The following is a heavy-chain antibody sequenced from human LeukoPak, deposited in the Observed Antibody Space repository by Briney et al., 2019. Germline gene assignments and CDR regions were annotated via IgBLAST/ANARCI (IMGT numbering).Heavy chain of an antibody. Sequence: PSETLSRTCTVSGGSISSSSYYWGWIRQPPGKGLEWIGSIYYSGSTYYNPSLKSRVTISVDTSKNQFSLKLSSVTAADTAVYYCARHPITMVRGVISWGQGTLVTVSS. J-gene: IGHJ4*02. CDR3: ARHPITMVRGVIS. D-gene: IGHD3-10*01. CDR1: GGSISSSSYY. V-gene: IGHV4-39*01. CDR2: IYYSGST.